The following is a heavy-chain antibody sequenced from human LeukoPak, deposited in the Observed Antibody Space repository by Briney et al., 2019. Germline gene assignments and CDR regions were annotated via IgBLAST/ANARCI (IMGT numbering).Heavy chain of an antibody. Sequence: GESLKISCKGSGYSFTSYWISWVRQMPGKGLEWMGRIDPSDSYTNYSSSFQGHVTISADKSISTAYLQWSSLKASDTAMYYCARGDYGSEYYFDYWGQGTLVTVSS. D-gene: IGHD3-10*01. CDR1: GYSFTSYW. J-gene: IGHJ4*02. V-gene: IGHV5-10-1*01. CDR2: IDPSDSYT. CDR3: ARGDYGSEYYFDY.